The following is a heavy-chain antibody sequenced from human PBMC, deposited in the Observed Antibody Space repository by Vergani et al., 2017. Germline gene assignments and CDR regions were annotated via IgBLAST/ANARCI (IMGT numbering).Heavy chain of an antibody. CDR2: MNPNSGNT. V-gene: IGHV1-8*01. J-gene: IGHJ5*02. CDR1: GYTFTSSD. CDR3: ARVRTRERTTDDYRFDP. D-gene: IGHD4-11*01. Sequence: QVQLVQSGAEVKKPGASVKVSCKASGYTFTSSDINWVRQATGQGLEWMGWMNPNSGNTGYAQKFQGRITMTRDTSMSTAYMELSSIRSDDTAVYYCARVRTRERTTDDYRFDPWGQGTLVTVSS.